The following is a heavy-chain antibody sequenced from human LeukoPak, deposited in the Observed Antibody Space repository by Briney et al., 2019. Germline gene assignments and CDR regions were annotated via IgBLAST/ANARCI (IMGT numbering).Heavy chain of an antibody. CDR3: AKDGFYGGNSAFDS. CDR2: ISGSGGTS. CDR1: GFTFSSYG. J-gene: IGHJ4*02. V-gene: IGHV3-23*01. Sequence: GRSLRLSCAASGFTFSSYGMHWVRQAPGKGLEWVSIISGSGGTSFYADSVRGRFTISRDHSKNTVYLQMNSLRAEDTAVYYCAKDGFYGGNSAFDSWGQGTLVTVSS. D-gene: IGHD4-23*01.